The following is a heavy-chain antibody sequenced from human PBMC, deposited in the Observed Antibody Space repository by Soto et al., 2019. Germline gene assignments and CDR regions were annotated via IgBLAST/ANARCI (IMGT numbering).Heavy chain of an antibody. CDR1: EFPFSDYY. Sequence: QVQLVESGGGLVKPGGSLRLSCAASEFPFSDYYMNWVRQAPGKGLEWVSYISSSGDTIYYADSVKGRFTISRDNAKISLYMQSNSLGAADTAVYSCASTHRDPYYYYYGMAVGGQGTTVTVSS. V-gene: IGHV3-11*01. J-gene: IGHJ6*02. CDR3: ASTHRDPYYYYYGMAV. CDR2: ISSSGDTI.